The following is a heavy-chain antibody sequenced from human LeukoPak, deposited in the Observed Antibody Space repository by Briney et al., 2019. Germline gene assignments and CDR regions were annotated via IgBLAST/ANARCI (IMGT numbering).Heavy chain of an antibody. CDR2: ISSSSSYI. Sequence: GGSLRLSCAASGFTFSSYSMNWVRQAPGKGLEWVSSISSSSSYIYYADSVKGRFTISRDNAKNSLYLQMNSLRAEDTAVYYCASIPRVGPSPDAFDIWGQGTMVTVSS. CDR3: ASIPRVGPSPDAFDI. J-gene: IGHJ3*02. V-gene: IGHV3-21*01. CDR1: GFTFSSYS. D-gene: IGHD1-26*01.